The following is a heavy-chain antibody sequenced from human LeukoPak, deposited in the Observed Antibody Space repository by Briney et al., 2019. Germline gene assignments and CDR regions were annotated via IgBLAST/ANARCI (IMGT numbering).Heavy chain of an antibody. J-gene: IGHJ4*02. D-gene: IGHD5-18*01. CDR1: GFTFSSYG. CDR2: ISYDGSNK. V-gene: IGHV3-30*18. CDR3: AKDKARGYSYGIFDY. Sequence: GGSLRLSCAASGFTFSSYGMHWVRQAPGKGLEWVAVISYDGSNKYYADSVKGRFTISRDNSRNTLYLQMNSLRAEDTAVYYCAKDKARGYSYGIFDYWGQGTLVTVSS.